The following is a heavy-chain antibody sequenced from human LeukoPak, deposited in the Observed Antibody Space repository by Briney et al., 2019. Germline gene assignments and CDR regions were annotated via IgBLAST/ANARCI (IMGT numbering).Heavy chain of an antibody. CDR1: GYTFTSYD. CDR2: MNPNSGNT. D-gene: IGHD1-26*01. CDR3: ARGRGRHFDY. J-gene: IGHJ4*02. V-gene: IGHV1-8*01. Sequence: ASVKVSCKASGYTFTSYDINWVRQSPGQGLEWKGWMNPNSGNTGYAQKFQGRVTMTRNTSISTAYMELSSLRSEDTAVYYCARGRGRHFDYWGQGTLVTVSS.